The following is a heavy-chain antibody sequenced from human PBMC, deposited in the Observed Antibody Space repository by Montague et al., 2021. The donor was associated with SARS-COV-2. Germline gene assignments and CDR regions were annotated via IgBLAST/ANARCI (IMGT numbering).Heavy chain of an antibody. CDR1: GFSLSTSGMC. CDR2: IDWDDDK. D-gene: IGHD3-9*01. Sequence: PALVKPTQTLTLTCTFSGFSLSTSGMCVSWIRQPPGKALEWLARIDWDDDKYYSTSLKTRLTISKDTSKNQVVLTMTNMDPADTATYYCARTYYDILTGRDFGMDVWGQGTTVTVSS. V-gene: IGHV2-70*11. J-gene: IGHJ6*02. CDR3: ARTYYDILTGRDFGMDV.